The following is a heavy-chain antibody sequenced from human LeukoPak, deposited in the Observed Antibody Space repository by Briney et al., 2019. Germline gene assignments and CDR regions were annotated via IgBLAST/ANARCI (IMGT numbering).Heavy chain of an antibody. J-gene: IGHJ5*02. CDR2: IYHSGRT. CDR3: ARVPNGDYVIWFDP. CDR1: GYSISSGYY. Sequence: PSETLSLTCTVSGYSISSGYYWGWIRQPRGKGLEWIGIIYHSGRTDYNPSLKSRVTISEDTSKNQFSLKLSSVTAADTAVYYCARVPNGDYVIWFDPWGQGTLVTVSS. D-gene: IGHD4-17*01. V-gene: IGHV4-38-2*02.